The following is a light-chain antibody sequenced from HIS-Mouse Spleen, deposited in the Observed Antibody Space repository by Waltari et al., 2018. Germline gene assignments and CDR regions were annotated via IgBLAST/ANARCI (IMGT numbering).Light chain of an antibody. CDR3: QVWDSSSDHPYV. CDR1: NSGSKS. V-gene: IGLV3-21*03. Sequence: SYVLTQPHSVSVAPGKTARITCGGNNSGSKSLHWYQQKPGQAPVLVVYDDSDRPSGIPERFSGSNSGNTATLTISRVEAGDEADYYCQVWDSSSDHPYVFGTGTKVTVL. CDR2: DDS. J-gene: IGLJ1*01.